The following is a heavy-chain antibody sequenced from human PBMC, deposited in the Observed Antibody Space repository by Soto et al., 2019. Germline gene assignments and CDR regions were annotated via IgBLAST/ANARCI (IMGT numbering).Heavy chain of an antibody. CDR3: ARDRSTYGXGGTGEVKENWFDP. J-gene: IGHJ5*02. CDR1: GVSISSSY. Sequence: SETLSLTCTVSGVSISSSYWSWIRQSPGTGLEWIGYAYYSGSTDYNPSLKSRVTMSVDTSKNQVSLKLNSVTTADTAVYYCARDRSTYGXGGTGEVKENWFDPWGPGTLVTVSS. D-gene: IGHD2-8*01. CDR2: AYYSGST. V-gene: IGHV4-59*01.